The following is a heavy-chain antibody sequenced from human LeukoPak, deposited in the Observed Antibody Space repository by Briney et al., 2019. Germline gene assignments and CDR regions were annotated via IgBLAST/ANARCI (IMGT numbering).Heavy chain of an antibody. J-gene: IGHJ3*02. D-gene: IGHD3-9*01. CDR1: GFTFSDYY. Sequence: GGSLRLSCAASGFTFSDYYMSWIRQAPGKWLEGVSYISSSSSYTNYADSVKGRFTISRDNAKNSLYLQMNSLRAEDTAVYYGARDGHYDILTGYLGAFDIWGQGTMVTVSS. V-gene: IGHV3-11*05. CDR3: ARDGHYDILTGYLGAFDI. CDR2: ISSSSSYT.